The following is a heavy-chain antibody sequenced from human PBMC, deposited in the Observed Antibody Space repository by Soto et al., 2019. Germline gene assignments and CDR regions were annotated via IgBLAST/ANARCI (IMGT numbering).Heavy chain of an antibody. Sequence: QVQLVQSGAEVKKPGSSVNVSCKTSGGTFGNTAVTWVRQAPGQGLEWMGGIVPMFGTANYAQKFQGRVTITADESTNTAYIELRSLRSDDTAVYYCARDGDPGYTFWSGPLGGGRFDPWGQGTLVTVSS. V-gene: IGHV1-69*12. J-gene: IGHJ5*02. CDR3: ARDGDPGYTFWSGPLGGGRFDP. D-gene: IGHD3-3*01. CDR2: IVPMFGTA. CDR1: GGTFGNTA.